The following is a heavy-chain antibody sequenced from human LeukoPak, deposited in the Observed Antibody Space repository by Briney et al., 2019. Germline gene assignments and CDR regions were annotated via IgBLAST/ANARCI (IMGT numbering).Heavy chain of an antibody. D-gene: IGHD1-26*01. Sequence: SETLSLTCTVSGGSINSYYWSWIRQPPGRGLEWIGSIFSIGTTNYNPSLKSRVTMSVDTSKNQFSLKLNSVTAADTAVYYCVREPYMGSSFDYWGQGTLVTVSS. J-gene: IGHJ4*02. CDR3: VREPYMGSSFDY. CDR1: GGSINSYY. CDR2: IFSIGTT. V-gene: IGHV4-59*01.